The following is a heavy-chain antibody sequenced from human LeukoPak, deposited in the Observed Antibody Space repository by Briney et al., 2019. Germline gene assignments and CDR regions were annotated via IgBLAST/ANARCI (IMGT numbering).Heavy chain of an antibody. Sequence: GGSLRLSCAASGFTFSSYSMNWVRQAPGKGLEWVSSISSSSSYIYYADSVKGRFTISIDNAKNSLYLQMNSLRAEDTAIYYCATYRQVLLPFESWGQGTLVTVSS. D-gene: IGHD5-18*01. J-gene: IGHJ4*02. CDR2: ISSSSSYI. V-gene: IGHV3-21*04. CDR3: ATYRQVLLPFES. CDR1: GFTFSSYS.